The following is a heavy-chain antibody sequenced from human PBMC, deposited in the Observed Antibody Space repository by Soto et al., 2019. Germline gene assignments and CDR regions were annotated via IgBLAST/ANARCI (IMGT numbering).Heavy chain of an antibody. V-gene: IGHV3-49*03. CDR1: GFTFGDYA. Sequence: GGSLRLSCTASGFTFGDYAMSWFRQAPGKGLEWVGFIRSKAYGGTTEYAASVKGRFTISRDDSKSIAYLQMNSLKAEDTAVYYCTRAGTFRITDVDTAMGLLDYWGQGTLVTVS. J-gene: IGHJ4*02. D-gene: IGHD5-18*01. CDR2: IRSKAYGGTT. CDR3: TRAGTFRITDVDTAMGLLDY.